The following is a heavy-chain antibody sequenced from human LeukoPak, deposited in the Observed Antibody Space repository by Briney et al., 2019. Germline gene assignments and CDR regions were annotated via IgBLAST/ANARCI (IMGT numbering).Heavy chain of an antibody. D-gene: IGHD6-19*01. Sequence: SETLSLTCTVSGGSISVYYWSWIRQPAGKGLEWIGRIYTSGSINYNPSLKSRVAISVDTSKNQFSLRLRSVTAADTAVYFCARVDVAGYSDHWGQGTPVTVSS. CDR1: GGSISVYY. CDR2: IYTSGSI. V-gene: IGHV4-4*07. CDR3: ARVDVAGYSDH. J-gene: IGHJ4*02.